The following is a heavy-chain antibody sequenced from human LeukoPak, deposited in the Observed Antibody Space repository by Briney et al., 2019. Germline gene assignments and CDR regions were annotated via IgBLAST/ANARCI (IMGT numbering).Heavy chain of an antibody. V-gene: IGHV3-7*01. CDR1: GFSFGSYW. Sequence: GGSLRLSCAASGFSFGSYWIAWVRQAPGKGLEWVANIKEDGSEKYYVDSVKGRFTISRDNAKNSLSLQMSSLRAEDTAVYYCARSTAGFDYWGQGTLVTVSS. CDR2: IKEDGSEK. D-gene: IGHD1-1*01. J-gene: IGHJ4*02. CDR3: ARSTAGFDY.